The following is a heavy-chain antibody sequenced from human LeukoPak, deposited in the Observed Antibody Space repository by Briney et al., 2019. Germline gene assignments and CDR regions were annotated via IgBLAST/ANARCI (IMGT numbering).Heavy chain of an antibody. Sequence: PSETLSLSCAVYGGSFGGFYWSWIRQPPGRGLEWIGEINHSGSTNYNPSLKSRLTISVDTSKNQFSLKLSSVTAADTAVYYCAAGCSSTSCFWFYYTDVWAKGTTVTVSS. J-gene: IGHJ6*03. CDR1: GGSFGGFY. CDR2: INHSGST. D-gene: IGHD2-2*01. V-gene: IGHV4-34*01. CDR3: AAGCSSTSCFWFYYTDV.